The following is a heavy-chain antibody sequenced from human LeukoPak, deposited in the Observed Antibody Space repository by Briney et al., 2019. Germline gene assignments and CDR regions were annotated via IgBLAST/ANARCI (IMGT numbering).Heavy chain of an antibody. V-gene: IGHV4-34*01. CDR2: INHGGST. Sequence: SETLSLTCAVYGGSFSGYNWSWIRQPPGKGLEWIGEINHGGSTNYNPSLKSRVTISVDTSKNQFSLKVTSVTAADTAVYYCARGGRGYDILTGYREVGDAFDIWGQGTMVTVSS. CDR1: GGSFSGYN. D-gene: IGHD3-9*01. J-gene: IGHJ3*02. CDR3: ARGGRGYDILTGYREVGDAFDI.